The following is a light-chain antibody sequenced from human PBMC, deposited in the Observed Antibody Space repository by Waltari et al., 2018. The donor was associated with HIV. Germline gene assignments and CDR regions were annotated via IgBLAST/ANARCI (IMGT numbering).Light chain of an antibody. J-gene: IGLJ1*01. V-gene: IGLV2-11*01. Sequence: QSALTQPRSVSGSPGPSVTISCTGSSVDVGGYNYVSWYQQYPDRAPKLVIYDVSKWPSGVPDRFSGSKSGNTASLTISGLQAEDEADYYCCSYAGSYTYVFGTGTKVTVL. CDR2: DVS. CDR3: CSYAGSYTYV. CDR1: SVDVGGYNY.